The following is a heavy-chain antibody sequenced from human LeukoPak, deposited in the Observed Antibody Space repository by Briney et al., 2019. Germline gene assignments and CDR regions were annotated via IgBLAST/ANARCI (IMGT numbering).Heavy chain of an antibody. Sequence: ASVKVSFKASGHTFTGYYMHWVRQAPGQGLEWMGWINPNSGGTNYAQKFQGRVTMTRDTSISTAYMELSRLRSDDTAVYYCARVVVAATRYFDYWGQGTLVTVSS. D-gene: IGHD2-15*01. CDR3: ARVVVAATRYFDY. V-gene: IGHV1-2*02. CDR2: INPNSGGT. J-gene: IGHJ4*02. CDR1: GHTFTGYY.